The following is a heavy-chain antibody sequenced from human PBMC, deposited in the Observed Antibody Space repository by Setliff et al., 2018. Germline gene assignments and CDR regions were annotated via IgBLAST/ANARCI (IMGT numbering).Heavy chain of an antibody. CDR3: AQEWELKY. D-gene: IGHD1-26*01. Sequence: SETLSLTCTVSGGSISSGGYYWSWIRQHPGEGLEWIGYIYYSGSTYYNPSLKSRVTISEDTSKSQSSLKLSSVTAADTAVYYCAQEWELKYWGQGTLVTVSS. CDR2: IYYSGST. CDR1: GGSISSGGYY. V-gene: IGHV4-31*03. J-gene: IGHJ4*02.